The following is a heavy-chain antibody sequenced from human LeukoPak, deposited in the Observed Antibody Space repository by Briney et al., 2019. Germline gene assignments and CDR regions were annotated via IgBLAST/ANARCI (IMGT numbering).Heavy chain of an antibody. Sequence: GGSLRLSCAASGFTVSSNYMSWVRQAPGKGLEWVSVIYSGGSTYYADSVKGRFTISRDNSKNTLYLQMNSLRAEDTAVYYCARVTTYYYYYYYMDVWGKGTTVTISS. J-gene: IGHJ6*03. CDR2: IYSGGST. V-gene: IGHV3-53*01. D-gene: IGHD1-14*01. CDR1: GFTVSSNY. CDR3: ARVTTYYYYYYYMDV.